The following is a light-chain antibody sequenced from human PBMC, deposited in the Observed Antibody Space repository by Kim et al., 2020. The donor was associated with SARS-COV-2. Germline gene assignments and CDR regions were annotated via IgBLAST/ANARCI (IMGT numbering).Light chain of an antibody. Sequence: SWSPKETATLSCRASQSVNNYLARYQQKPGQAPRLLIYDVSNRATGIPARFSGSGSGTDFTLTISSLEPEEFALYYCQRSSWPITFGQGTRLEIK. CDR1: QSVNNY. J-gene: IGKJ5*01. V-gene: IGKV3-11*01. CDR2: DVS. CDR3: QRSSWPIT.